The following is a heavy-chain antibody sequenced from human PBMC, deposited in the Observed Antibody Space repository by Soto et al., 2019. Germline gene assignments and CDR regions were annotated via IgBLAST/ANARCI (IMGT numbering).Heavy chain of an antibody. J-gene: IGHJ4*02. CDR3: ARFGTYYDSSGFAY. Sequence: LRLSCAASGFTFSHNWMHWVRQAPGKGLEWVSRIDSSGTSTTYADSVKGRFTISRDNAKNTLYLQMNSLTAEDTAVYYCARFGTYYDSSGFAYWGQGTLVTVSS. D-gene: IGHD3-22*01. V-gene: IGHV3-74*03. CDR1: GFTFSHNW. CDR2: IDSSGTST.